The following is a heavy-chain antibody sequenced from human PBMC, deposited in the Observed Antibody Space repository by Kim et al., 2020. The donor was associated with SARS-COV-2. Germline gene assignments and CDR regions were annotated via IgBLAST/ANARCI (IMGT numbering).Heavy chain of an antibody. J-gene: IGHJ4*02. Sequence: SVKVSCKASGGTFSSYAISWVRQAPGQGLEWMGGIIPIFGTANYAQKFQGRVTITADESTSTAYMELSSLRSEDTAVYYCASRVGKEHQLPGYYFDYWGQGTLVTVSS. CDR1: GGTFSSYA. CDR2: IIPIFGTA. D-gene: IGHD2-2*01. V-gene: IGHV1-69*13. CDR3: ASRVGKEHQLPGYYFDY.